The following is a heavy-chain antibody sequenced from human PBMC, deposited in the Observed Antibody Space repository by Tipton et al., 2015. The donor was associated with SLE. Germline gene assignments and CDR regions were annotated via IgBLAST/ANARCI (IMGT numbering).Heavy chain of an antibody. V-gene: IGHV4-34*01. J-gene: IGHJ4*02. Sequence: TLSLTCAVYGGAFSGYFWTWVRPAPRKGLEWIGDINHSGITNYNPSLKSRVTISLDTSKSQFSLRVNSVTAADTAVYYCARPRRARDYTTSAAYYLDFWGQGTLVTVSS. CDR2: INHSGIT. CDR3: ARPRRARDYTTSAAYYLDF. D-gene: IGHD2-2*02. CDR1: GGAFSGYF.